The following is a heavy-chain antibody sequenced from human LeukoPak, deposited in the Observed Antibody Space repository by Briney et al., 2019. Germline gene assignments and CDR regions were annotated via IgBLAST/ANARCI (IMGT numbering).Heavy chain of an antibody. CDR2: INDDGSDT. CDR3: ARVTRYSSGWYFDY. V-gene: IGHV3-74*01. D-gene: IGHD6-19*01. J-gene: IGHJ4*02. Sequence: HTGGSLRLSCAVSGFTFKLYWMHWVRQAPGKGPVWVSRINDDGSDTTYADSVKGRFTISRDNAKNSLSLQMNSLRAEDTAVYYCARVTRYSSGWYFDYWGQGTLVTVSS. CDR1: GFTFKLYW.